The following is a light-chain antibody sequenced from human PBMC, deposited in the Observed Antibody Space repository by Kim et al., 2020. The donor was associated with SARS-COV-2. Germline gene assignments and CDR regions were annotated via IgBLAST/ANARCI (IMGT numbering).Light chain of an antibody. CDR2: DGS. Sequence: SPLSESVGDRVTLTCRASQSVSRWLAWYQQKPGKAPKLLIYDGSNLQSGVPSRFSGSGSGTEFTLTISSLQPDDFAIYYCQHRQTFGQGTKVDIK. V-gene: IGKV1-5*01. CDR1: QSVSRW. CDR3: QHRQT. J-gene: IGKJ1*01.